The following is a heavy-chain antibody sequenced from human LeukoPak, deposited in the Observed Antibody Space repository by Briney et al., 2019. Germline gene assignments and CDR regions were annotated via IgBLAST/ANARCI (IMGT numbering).Heavy chain of an antibody. CDR2: LTSGGTT. V-gene: IGHV3-23*01. J-gene: IGHJ3*02. D-gene: IGHD1-1*01. Sequence: GGSLRLSCAASGFTFSSYAMSWVRQAPGKGLEWVSVLTSGGTTYCTDSIKGRFTISRDNCKNTLYLQMNSLRAEDTALYYCAKDLGGTGNGAFYIWGQGTMVTVSS. CDR1: GFTFSSYA. CDR3: AKDLGGTGNGAFYI.